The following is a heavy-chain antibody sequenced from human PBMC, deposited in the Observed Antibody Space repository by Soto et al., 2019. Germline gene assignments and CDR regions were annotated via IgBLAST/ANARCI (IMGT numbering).Heavy chain of an antibody. CDR3: AKGGDYYGSGTLGPFDY. CDR2: ISYDGSNK. V-gene: IGHV3-30*18. CDR1: GFTLSSYG. D-gene: IGHD3-10*01. J-gene: IGHJ4*02. Sequence: PGGSLRLSCAASGFTLSSYGMHWVRQAPGKGLEWVAVISYDGSNKYYADSVKGRFTISRDNSKNTLYLQMNSLRAEDTAVYYCAKGGDYYGSGTLGPFDYWGQGTLVTVSS.